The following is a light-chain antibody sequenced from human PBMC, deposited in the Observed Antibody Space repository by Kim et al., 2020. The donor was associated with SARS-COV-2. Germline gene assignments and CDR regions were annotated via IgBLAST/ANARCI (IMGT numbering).Light chain of an antibody. Sequence: EIVLTQSPATLSLSPGEIATLSCRASQSVADFLAWYQQKPGQPPRLLIYGASNRATGIPARFSGSGSGTEFTLTISSLEPEDFAVYYCQQRSLWPRAFGQGTKLEI. J-gene: IGKJ2*01. V-gene: IGKV3-11*01. CDR2: GAS. CDR1: QSVADF. CDR3: QQRSLWPRA.